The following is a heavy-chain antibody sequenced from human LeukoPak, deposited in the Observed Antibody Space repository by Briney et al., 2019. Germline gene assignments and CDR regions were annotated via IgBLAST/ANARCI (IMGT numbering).Heavy chain of an antibody. Sequence: SVKVSCKASGGTFSSYAINWVRQAPGQGLEWMGRIIPIFGITKYAQKFQGRVTITADKSTSTVYMELSSLRSEDTAVYYCARDREEMPTQWEAFDFWGQGIMVTVSS. CDR3: ARDREEMPTQWEAFDF. CDR1: GGTFSSYA. J-gene: IGHJ3*01. V-gene: IGHV1-69*04. D-gene: IGHD5-24*01. CDR2: IIPIFGIT.